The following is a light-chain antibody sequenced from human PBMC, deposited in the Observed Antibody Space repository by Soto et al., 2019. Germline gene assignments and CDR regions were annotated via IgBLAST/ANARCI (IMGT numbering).Light chain of an antibody. CDR1: NSNIGRHT. CDR2: SDN. CDR3: AGCYDSLNGV. J-gene: IGLJ2*01. Sequence: QSVLTQPPSASGTPGQWVTISCSGSNSNIGRHTVNWYQQFPGTAPKLLIHSDNQRPSGVPARFSGSKSGTSASLAISGLQSEDEADYYCAGCYDSLNGVFGRGTKLTVL. V-gene: IGLV1-44*01.